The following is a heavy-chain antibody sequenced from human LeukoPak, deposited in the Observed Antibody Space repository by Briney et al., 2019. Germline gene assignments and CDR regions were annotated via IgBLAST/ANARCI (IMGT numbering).Heavy chain of an antibody. CDR2: IHHSGGA. J-gene: IGHJ5*02. V-gene: IGHV4-34*01. CDR3: ARATASGSGRAYDR. CDR1: GESMIGHY. Sequence: SETLSLTCAVYGESMIGHYWTWIRQPPGKRLEWIGEIHHSGGANSNPSLKNRVTMSIDMSKNQFSLKLNSVTAADTAVYFCARATASGSGRAYDRWAQGNLVPVSS. D-gene: IGHD3-10*01.